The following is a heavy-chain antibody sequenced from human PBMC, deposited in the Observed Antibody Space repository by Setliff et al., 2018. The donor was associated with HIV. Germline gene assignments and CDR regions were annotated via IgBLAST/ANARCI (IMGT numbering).Heavy chain of an antibody. CDR1: GYSISSSYW. CDR3: ARSALWFGEADWYFDL. D-gene: IGHD3-10*01. Sequence: PSETLSLTCVVSGYSISSSYWWGWIRQPPGKGLEWIGWIGYIYKGGSTYYNPSLKSRVTMSEDTSKNQFSLKLRSVTAVDTAVYYCARSALWFGEADWYFDLWGRGTLGTVSS. J-gene: IGHJ2*01. CDR2: IYKGGST. V-gene: IGHV4-28*01.